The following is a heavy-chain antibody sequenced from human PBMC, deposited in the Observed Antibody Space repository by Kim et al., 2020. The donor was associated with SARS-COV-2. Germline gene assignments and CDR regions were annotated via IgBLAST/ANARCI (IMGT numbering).Heavy chain of an antibody. CDR3: ARLGAKERPEAYGMDV. D-gene: IGHD1-1*01. CDR1: GFTFSSYW. J-gene: IGHJ6*02. CDR2: IKQDGSEK. Sequence: GGSLRLSCAASGFTFSSYWMSWVCQAPGKGLEWVANIKQDGSEKYYVDSVKGRFTISRDNAKNSLYLQMNSLRAEDTAVYYCARLGAKERPEAYGMDVWGQGTTVTVSS. V-gene: IGHV3-7*01.